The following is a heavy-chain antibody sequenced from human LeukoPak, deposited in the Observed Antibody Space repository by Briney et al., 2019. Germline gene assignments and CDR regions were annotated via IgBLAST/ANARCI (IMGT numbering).Heavy chain of an antibody. Sequence: PGGSLRLSCVASGFTFSNYWMSWVRQAPGKGLEWVANIKEDGSEKYYVDSVKGRFTISRDNAKNSLYLQMNSLRAEDTAVYYCARGYCSGRSCYMWYSDYWGQGTLVTVSS. V-gene: IGHV3-7*03. CDR3: ARGYCSGRSCYMWYSDY. J-gene: IGHJ4*02. CDR2: IKEDGSEK. D-gene: IGHD2-15*01. CDR1: GFTFSNYW.